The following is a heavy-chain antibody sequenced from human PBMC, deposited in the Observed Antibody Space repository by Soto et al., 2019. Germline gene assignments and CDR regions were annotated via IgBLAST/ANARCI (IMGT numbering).Heavy chain of an antibody. D-gene: IGHD2-15*01. V-gene: IGHV4-30-2*05. J-gene: IGHJ5*02. CDR1: GGSISRGGYS. Sequence: SETLSLTCAVSGGSISRGGYSWSWIRQPPGKGLEWIGYIYHSGSTFYNPSLRGRLTLSADTSRNQLSLYLTSVTAADTAVYYCVRGGIAGHWFDPWGQGILVTVSS. CDR2: IYHSGST. CDR3: VRGGIAGHWFDP.